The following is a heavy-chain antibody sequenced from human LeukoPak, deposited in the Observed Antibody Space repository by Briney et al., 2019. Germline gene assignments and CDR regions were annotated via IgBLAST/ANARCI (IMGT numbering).Heavy chain of an antibody. J-gene: IGHJ6*03. D-gene: IGHD3-3*01. CDR1: GFTFSSYG. CDR2: ISYDGSNE. CDR3: AKGVTIFGEYYYYYMDV. V-gene: IGHV3-30*18. Sequence: GGSLRLSCAASGFTFSSYGMHWVRQAPGRGLEWVGVISYDGSNEYYADSVKGRFTISRDNSKNTLYLQMNSLRAEDTAVYHCAKGVTIFGEYYYYYMDVWGKGTTVTVSS.